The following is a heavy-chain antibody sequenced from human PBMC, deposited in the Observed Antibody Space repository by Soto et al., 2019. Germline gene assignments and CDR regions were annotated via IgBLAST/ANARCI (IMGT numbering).Heavy chain of an antibody. CDR3: AKEFYYDASGQYSDLYFAS. V-gene: IGHV3-23*01. D-gene: IGHD3-22*01. CDR1: GFSFSSYA. CDR2: ISTRGGRT. Sequence: EVLLLESGGGVTQPGGSLRLACAASGFSFSSYAMSWVRQAPPQGLEWVSSISTRGGRTYYADSVKGRFSISRDNSPNAVYLDMDNLRAEDTGIYYCAKEFYYDASGQYSDLYFASWAQGALVTVSS. J-gene: IGHJ4*02.